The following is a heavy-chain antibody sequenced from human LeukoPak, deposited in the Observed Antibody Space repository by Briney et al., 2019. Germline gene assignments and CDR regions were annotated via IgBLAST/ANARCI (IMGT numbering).Heavy chain of an antibody. CDR1: GGSFSGYY. D-gene: IGHD3-22*01. CDR2: INHSGST. Sequence: SETLSLTCAVYGGSFSGYYWSWIRQPPGKGLEWIGEINHSGSTNYNPSLKSRVTISVDTSKNQFSLKLSSVTAADTAVYYCARVNHYYDSSGYLDYWGQGTLVTVSS. V-gene: IGHV4-34*01. CDR3: ARVNHYYDSSGYLDY. J-gene: IGHJ4*02.